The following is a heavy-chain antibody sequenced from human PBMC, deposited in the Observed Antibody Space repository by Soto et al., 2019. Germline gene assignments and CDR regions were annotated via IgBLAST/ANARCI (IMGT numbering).Heavy chain of an antibody. CDR2: ISAYNGNT. V-gene: IGHV1-18*01. CDR1: GYTFTSYG. D-gene: IGHD1-1*01. CDR3: ARDLAVQLERPGEDAFDI. J-gene: IGHJ3*02. Sequence: ASVKVSCKASGYTFTSYGISWVRQAPGQGLEWMGWISAYNGNTNYAQKLQGRVTMTTDTSTSTAYMELRSLRSDDTAVYYCARDLAVQLERPGEDAFDIWGQGTMVNVSS.